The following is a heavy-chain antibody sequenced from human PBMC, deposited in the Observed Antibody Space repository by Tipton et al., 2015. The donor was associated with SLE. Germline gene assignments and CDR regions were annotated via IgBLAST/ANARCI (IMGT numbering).Heavy chain of an antibody. V-gene: IGHV4-59*12. Sequence: TLSLTCTVSGGSISNYYWSWIRQSPEKGLEWIGYIYYSGTTNYNPSFKSRVTISIDTSKNHFSLNLSSVTAADTAVYYCASRTRGAFDPWGQGTLVTVSS. J-gene: IGHJ5*02. CDR2: IYYSGTT. CDR3: ASRTRGAFDP. D-gene: IGHD1-14*01. CDR1: GGSISNYY.